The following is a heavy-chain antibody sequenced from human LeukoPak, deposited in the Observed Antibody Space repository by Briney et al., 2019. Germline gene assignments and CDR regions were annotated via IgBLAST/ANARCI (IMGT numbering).Heavy chain of an antibody. CDR2: ISGSGGGT. CDR3: ANRAYGDRGPFDY. J-gene: IGHJ4*02. D-gene: IGHD4-17*01. CDR1: GFTFSSYA. Sequence: GGSLRLSCAASGFTFSSYAMNWVRQAPGKGLEWVSGISGSGGGTYYADSMKGRFTISRDNSKNTLYLQMTSLRAEETAVYYCANRAYGDRGPFDYWGQGTLVTVSS. V-gene: IGHV3-23*01.